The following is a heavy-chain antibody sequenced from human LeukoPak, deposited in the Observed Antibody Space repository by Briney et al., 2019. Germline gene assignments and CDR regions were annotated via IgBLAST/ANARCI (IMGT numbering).Heavy chain of an antibody. D-gene: IGHD6-19*01. J-gene: IGHJ6*03. CDR1: GYTFTSYD. CDR2: MNPNSGNT. CDR3: ASTKYSSGHPVYYYYYYMDV. Sequence: ASVKVSCKASGYTFTSYDINWVRQATGQGLEWMGWMNPNSGNTGYAQKFQGRVTMTRNTSISTAYMELSSLRSEDTAVYYCASTKYSSGHPVYYYYYYMDVWGKGTTVTVSS. V-gene: IGHV1-8*01.